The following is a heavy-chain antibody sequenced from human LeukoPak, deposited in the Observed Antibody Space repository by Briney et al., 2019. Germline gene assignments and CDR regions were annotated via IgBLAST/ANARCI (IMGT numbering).Heavy chain of an antibody. V-gene: IGHV3-20*04. CDR3: ARGPPYYYGSGSSLRGAFDI. CDR1: GFTFDDYG. CDR2: INWNGGST. Sequence: GGSLRLTCAASGFTFDDYGMSWVRQAPGKGLEWVSGINWNGGSTGYADSVKGRFTISRDNAKNSLYLQMNSLRAEDAALYYCARGPPYYYGSGSSLRGAFDIWGQGTMVTVSS. D-gene: IGHD3-10*01. J-gene: IGHJ3*02.